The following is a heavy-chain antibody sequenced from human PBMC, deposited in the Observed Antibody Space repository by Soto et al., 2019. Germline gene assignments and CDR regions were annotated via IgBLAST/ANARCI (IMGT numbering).Heavy chain of an antibody. Sequence: EVQLLESGGGLVQPEGSLRLSCAASGFTFSSHAMSWVRQAPGKGLECVSAISYSGTTTYYAESVKGRFTISRDNSKNTLYLQMNSLRVEDTAIYYCAKRFTLFGEVKLSPDFDYWGQGTLVTVSS. V-gene: IGHV3-23*01. J-gene: IGHJ4*02. D-gene: IGHD3-3*01. CDR2: ISYSGTTT. CDR3: AKRFTLFGEVKLSPDFDY. CDR1: GFTFSSHA.